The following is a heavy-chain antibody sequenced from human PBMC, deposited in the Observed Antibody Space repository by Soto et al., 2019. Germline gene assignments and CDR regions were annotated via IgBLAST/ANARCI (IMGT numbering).Heavy chain of an antibody. V-gene: IGHV4-34*01. D-gene: IGHD2-15*01. Sequence: PSETLSLTCAVYGGSLSGYYWSRIRQPPGKGLEWIGEISHSGSTNYNPSLKSRVTISVDTSKNQFSLKLSSVTAADTAVYYCARRGTTGYCSGDTCYSGALDIWGQGTMVTVSS. CDR2: ISHSGST. CDR3: ARRGTTGYCSGDTCYSGALDI. CDR1: GGSLSGYY. J-gene: IGHJ3*02.